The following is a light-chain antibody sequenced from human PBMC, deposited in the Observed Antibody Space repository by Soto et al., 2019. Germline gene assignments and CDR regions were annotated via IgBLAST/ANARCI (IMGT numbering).Light chain of an antibody. Sequence: EIVMTQSPATLSVSPGERATLSCRASQRVSSGYLAWYQQKPGQAPRLFIYDASNRATGIPARFSGSGSVTSFNLPLGGQEREHFPFHSRQEPGHRPRTFRQGTK. CDR3: QEPGHRPRT. CDR1: QRVSSGY. V-gene: IGKV3D-20*02. J-gene: IGKJ1*01. CDR2: DAS.